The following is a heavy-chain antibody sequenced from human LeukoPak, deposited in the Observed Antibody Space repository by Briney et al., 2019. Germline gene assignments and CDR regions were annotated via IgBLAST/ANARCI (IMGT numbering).Heavy chain of an antibody. D-gene: IGHD3-10*01. J-gene: IGHJ4*02. CDR1: GFTFSSYA. Sequence: GGSLRLSCGASGFTFSSYAMSWVPQAPGKGLEWVSAISGRGGSTYYADSVKGRFTSSRDNSKNTLCLQMNSLRDEDTAVHYCAKAGYGSGSYYTLSHFDYWGQGTLVTVSS. CDR3: AKAGYGSGSYYTLSHFDY. CDR2: ISGRGGST. V-gene: IGHV3-23*01.